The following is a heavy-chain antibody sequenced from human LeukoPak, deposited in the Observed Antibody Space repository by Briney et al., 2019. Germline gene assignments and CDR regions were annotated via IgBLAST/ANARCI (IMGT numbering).Heavy chain of an antibody. CDR2: ISGSGGST. CDR3: AREQGYNFFDY. Sequence: PGGSLRLSCAASGFTFSSYAMSWVRQAPGKGLEWVSAISGSGGSTYYADSVKGRFTISRDNSKNTPFLQMNGLRAEDTAVYYCAREQGYNFFDYWGQGTLVTVSS. D-gene: IGHD5-24*01. J-gene: IGHJ4*02. CDR1: GFTFSSYA. V-gene: IGHV3-23*01.